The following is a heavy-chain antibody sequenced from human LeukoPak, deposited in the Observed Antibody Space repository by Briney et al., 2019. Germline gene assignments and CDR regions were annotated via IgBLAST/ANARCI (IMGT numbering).Heavy chain of an antibody. J-gene: IGHJ3*01. V-gene: IGHV3-23*01. CDR3: AKDLALAGTGGGIDV. Sequence: GGSLRLSCAASGFTFTTYAIHWVRQAPGKGLEWVSGISGGGDKTYYADSVNGRFTISRDNSKNTVSLQMSSLRAEDTALYYCAKDLALAGTGGGIDVRGQGTGVAVSS. CDR2: ISGGGDKT. D-gene: IGHD6-19*01. CDR1: GFTFTTYA.